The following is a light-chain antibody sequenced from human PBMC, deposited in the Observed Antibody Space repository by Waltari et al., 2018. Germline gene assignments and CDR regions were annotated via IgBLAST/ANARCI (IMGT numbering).Light chain of an antibody. CDR1: PGIYSY. CDR2: AAS. V-gene: IGKV1-9*01. J-gene: IGKJ4*01. CDR3: QQVKSYPLT. Sequence: DIQLTQSPPFLSASVGDRVTITCRASPGIYSYLTWYQQKPGEAPKLLIYAASTLESGVPSRFSGSGSGTEFTLTISSLQPEDFATYYCQQVKSYPLTFGGGTKVEIK.